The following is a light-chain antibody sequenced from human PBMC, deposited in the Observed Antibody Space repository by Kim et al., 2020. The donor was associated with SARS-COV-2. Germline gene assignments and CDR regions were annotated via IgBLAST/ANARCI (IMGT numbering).Light chain of an antibody. CDR1: SSDVGGYNY. CDR2: DVS. V-gene: IGLV2-14*03. CDR3: SSYTSSSTRV. J-gene: IGLJ3*02. Sequence: QSALTQPASVSGSPGQSITISSTGTSSDVGGYNYVSWYQQHPGKAPKLMIYDVSNRPSGVSNRFSGSKSGNTASLTISGLQAEDEADYYCSSYTSSSTRVVGGGTQLTVL.